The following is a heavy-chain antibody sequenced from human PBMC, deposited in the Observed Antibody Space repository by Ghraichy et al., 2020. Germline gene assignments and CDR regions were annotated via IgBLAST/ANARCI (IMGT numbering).Heavy chain of an antibody. CDR3: TRYKVATIWQWRDREKYYFDY. CDR2: IRSKAYGGTT. D-gene: IGHD5-12*01. J-gene: IGHJ4*02. V-gene: IGHV3-49*04. CDR1: GFTFGDYA. Sequence: GSLRLSCTASGFTFGDYAMSWVRQAPGKGLEWVGFIRSKAYGGTTEYAASVKGRFTISRDDSKSIAYLQMNSLKTEDTAVYYCTRYKVATIWQWRDREKYYFDYWGQGTLVTVSS.